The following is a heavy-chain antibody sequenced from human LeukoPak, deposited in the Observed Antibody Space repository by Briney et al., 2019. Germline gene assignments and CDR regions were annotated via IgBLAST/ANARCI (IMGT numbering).Heavy chain of an antibody. CDR2: INHSGST. D-gene: IGHD3-10*01. CDR1: GGSFSGYY. CDR3: ARWGKYYGSGSYYND. J-gene: IGHJ4*02. Sequence: PSETLSLTCAVYGGSFSGYYWSRIRQPPGKGLEWIGEINHSGSTNYNPSLKSRVTISVDTSKNQFSLKLSSVTAADTAVYYCARWGKYYGSGSYYNDWGQGTLVTVSS. V-gene: IGHV4-34*01.